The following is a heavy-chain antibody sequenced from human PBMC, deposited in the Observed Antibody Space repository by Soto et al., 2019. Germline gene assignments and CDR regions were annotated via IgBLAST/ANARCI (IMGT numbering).Heavy chain of an antibody. CDR1: GFTFSSYS. CDR2: ISSSSSTI. CDR3: ARGVDPSGCSSTSCYGLAFYYYYMDV. Sequence: GGSLRLSCAASGFTFSSYSMNWVRQAPGKGLEWVSYISSSSSTIYYADSVKGRFTISRDNAKNSLYLQMNSLRAEDTAVYYCARGVDPSGCSSTSCYGLAFYYYYMDVWGKGTTVTVSS. J-gene: IGHJ6*03. V-gene: IGHV3-48*01. D-gene: IGHD2-2*01.